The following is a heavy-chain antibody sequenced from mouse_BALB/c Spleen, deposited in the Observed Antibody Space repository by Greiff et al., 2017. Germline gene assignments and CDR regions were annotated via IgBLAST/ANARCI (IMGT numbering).Heavy chain of an antibody. J-gene: IGHJ2*01. Sequence: VQLQQPGAELVKPGASVKLSCKASGYTFTSYYMYWVKQRPGQGLEWIGGINPSNGGTNFNEKFKSKATLTVDKSSSTAYMQLSSLTSEDSAVYYCTLYYGSSFDYWGQGTTLTVSS. CDR3: TLYYGSSFDY. D-gene: IGHD1-1*01. V-gene: IGHV1S81*02. CDR1: GYTFTSYY. CDR2: INPSNGGT.